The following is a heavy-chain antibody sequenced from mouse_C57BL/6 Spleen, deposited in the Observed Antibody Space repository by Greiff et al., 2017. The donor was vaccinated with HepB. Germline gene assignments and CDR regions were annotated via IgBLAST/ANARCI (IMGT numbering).Heavy chain of an antibody. CDR3: ARKGPITAVVASEAMDY. CDR2: ILPGSGST. Sequence: VQLQQSGAELMKPGASVKLSCKATGYTFTGYWIEWVKQRPGHGLEWIGEILPGSGSTNYNEKFKGKSTFTADTSSNTAYMQLSSLTTEDSAIYSCARKGPITAVVASEAMDYWGQGTSVTVSS. V-gene: IGHV1-9*01. J-gene: IGHJ4*01. D-gene: IGHD1-1*01. CDR1: GYTFTGYW.